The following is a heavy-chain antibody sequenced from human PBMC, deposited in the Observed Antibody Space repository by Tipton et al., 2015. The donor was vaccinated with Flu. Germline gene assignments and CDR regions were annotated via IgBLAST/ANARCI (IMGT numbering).Heavy chain of an antibody. V-gene: IGHV1-2*06. CDR2: INPNSGGT. CDR3: ARDKWLVPAPYYYGMDV. CDR1: GYTFTDYY. J-gene: IGHJ6*02. D-gene: IGHD6-19*01. Sequence: QLVQSGAEVKKPGASVKVSCKASGYTFTDYYIHWVRQAPGQGLEWLGRINPNSGGTNYAQKFQGRVTTTRDTSISTAYMDLSRLRSDGTAVYCCARDKWLVPAPYYYGMDVWGQGATVTFSS.